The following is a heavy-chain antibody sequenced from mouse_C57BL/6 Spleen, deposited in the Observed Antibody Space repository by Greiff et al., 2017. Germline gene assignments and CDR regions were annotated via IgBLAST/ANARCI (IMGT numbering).Heavy chain of an antibody. CDR3: ARGGGHRYFDY. CDR2: ITPNKGGT. CDR1: GYTFTDYN. J-gene: IGHJ2*01. Sequence: EVMLVESGPELVKPGASVKIPCKASGYTFTDYNMDWVKQSHGKSLEWIGDITPNKGGTNYNQKYKGKATLTVDTSSSTAYMGLRSLASEDSAVYYCARGGGHRYFDYWGQGTTLTVSS. V-gene: IGHV1-18*01. D-gene: IGHD3-3*01.